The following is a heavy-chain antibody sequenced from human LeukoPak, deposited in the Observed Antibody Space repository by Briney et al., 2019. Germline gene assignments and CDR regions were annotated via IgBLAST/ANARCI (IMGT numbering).Heavy chain of an antibody. J-gene: IGHJ4*02. Sequence: SETLSLTCTVSGGSISSYYWSWIRQPPGKGLEWIGYIYYSGSTNYNPSLKSRVTISVDTSKNQFSLKLSSVTAADAAVYYCARHSSGWGGYFDYWGQGTLVTVSS. CDR2: IYYSGST. D-gene: IGHD6-19*01. CDR3: ARHSSGWGGYFDY. V-gene: IGHV4-59*08. CDR1: GGSISSYY.